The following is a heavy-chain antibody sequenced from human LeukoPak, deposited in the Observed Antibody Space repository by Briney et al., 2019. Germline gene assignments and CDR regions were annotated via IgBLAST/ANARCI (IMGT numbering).Heavy chain of an antibody. CDR1: GFTFSSYA. D-gene: IGHD1-26*01. CDR3: ARWDDY. Sequence: PGGSLRLSCAASGFTFSSYAMHWVRQAPGKGLEWVAVISYDGSNKYYADSVKGRFTISRDNSKNTLYLQMNSLRAEDTAVYYCARWDDYWGQGTLVTVSS. J-gene: IGHJ4*02. CDR2: ISYDGSNK. V-gene: IGHV3-30-3*01.